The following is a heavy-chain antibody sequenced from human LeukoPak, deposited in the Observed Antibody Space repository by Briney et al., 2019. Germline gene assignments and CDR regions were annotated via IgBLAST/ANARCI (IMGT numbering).Heavy chain of an antibody. J-gene: IGHJ4*02. CDR1: GFTVSSNY. CDR3: AKASAMIVVVSKYFDY. V-gene: IGHV3-53*01. CDR2: IYSGRST. Sequence: GGSLRLSCAASGFTVSSNYMTWVRQAPGKGLEWVSIIYSGRSTYYADSVKGRFTISRDNSKNTLYLQMNSLRAEDTAVYYCAKASAMIVVVSKYFDYWGQGTLVTVSS. D-gene: IGHD3-22*01.